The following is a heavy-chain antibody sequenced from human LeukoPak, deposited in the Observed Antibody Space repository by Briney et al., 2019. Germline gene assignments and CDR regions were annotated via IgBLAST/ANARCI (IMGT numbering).Heavy chain of an antibody. CDR2: ISSSSSYI. Sequence: GGSLRPSCAASGFTFSSYSMNWVRQAPGKGLEWVSSISSSSSYIYYADSVKGRFTISRDNAKNSLYLQMNSLRAEDTAVYYCARVPATYDFWSGSYYYYYMDVWGKGTTVTVSS. D-gene: IGHD3-3*01. CDR3: ARVPATYDFWSGSYYYYYMDV. J-gene: IGHJ6*03. V-gene: IGHV3-21*01. CDR1: GFTFSSYS.